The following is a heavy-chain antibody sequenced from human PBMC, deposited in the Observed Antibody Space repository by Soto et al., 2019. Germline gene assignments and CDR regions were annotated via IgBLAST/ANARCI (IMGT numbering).Heavy chain of an antibody. CDR3: ARGGYSLLYYFDY. J-gene: IGHJ4*02. CDR1: GGTFSSYT. V-gene: IGHV1-69*02. D-gene: IGHD6-13*01. Sequence: QVQLVQSGAEVKKPGSSVKVSCKASGGTFSSYTISWVRQAPGQGLEWMGRIIPILGIANYAQKFQGRVTITADKSTSTAYMELSSLRSEDTAVYYCARGGYSLLYYFDYWGQGKLVTVSS. CDR2: IIPILGIA.